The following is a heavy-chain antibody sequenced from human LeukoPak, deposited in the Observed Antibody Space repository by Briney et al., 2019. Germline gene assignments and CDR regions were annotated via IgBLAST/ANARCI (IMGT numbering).Heavy chain of an antibody. Sequence: PSETLSLTCAVSGGSISSGGYSWSWIRQPPGKGLEWIGYIYHSGSTYYNPSLKSRVTISVDRSKNQFSLKLSSVTAADTAVYYCARGSPDGVNWFDPWGQGTLVTVSS. D-gene: IGHD1-14*01. CDR1: GGSISSGGYS. CDR3: ARGSPDGVNWFDP. V-gene: IGHV4-30-2*01. J-gene: IGHJ5*02. CDR2: IYHSGST.